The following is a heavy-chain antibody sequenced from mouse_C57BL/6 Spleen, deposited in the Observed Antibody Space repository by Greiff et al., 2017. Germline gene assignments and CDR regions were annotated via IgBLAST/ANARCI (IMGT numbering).Heavy chain of an antibody. CDR3: ARHEVATVEGFAY. CDR1: GYTFTSYD. J-gene: IGHJ3*01. Sequence: QVQLQQSGPELVKPGASVKLSCKASGYTFTSYDINWVKQRPGQGLEWIGWIYPRDGSTKYNEKFKGKATLTVDTSSSTAYMELHSLTSEDSAVYFCARHEVATVEGFAYWGQGALVTVSA. CDR2: IYPRDGST. V-gene: IGHV1-85*01. D-gene: IGHD1-1*01.